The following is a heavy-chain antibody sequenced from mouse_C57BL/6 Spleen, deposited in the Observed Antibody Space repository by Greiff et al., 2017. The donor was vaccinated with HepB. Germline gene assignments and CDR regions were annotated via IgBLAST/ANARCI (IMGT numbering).Heavy chain of an antibody. J-gene: IGHJ4*01. D-gene: IGHD1-1*01. Sequence: QVQLQQSGAELVKPGASVKISCKASGYAFSSYWMNWVKQRPGKGLEWIGQIYPGDGDTNYNGKFKGKATLTADKSSSTAYMQLSSLTSEDSAVYFCARDLFITTVVAMDYWGQGTSVTVSS. CDR3: ARDLFITTVVAMDY. V-gene: IGHV1-80*01. CDR1: GYAFSSYW. CDR2: IYPGDGDT.